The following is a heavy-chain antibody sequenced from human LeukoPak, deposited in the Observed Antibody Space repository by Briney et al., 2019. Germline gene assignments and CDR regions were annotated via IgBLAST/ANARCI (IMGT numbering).Heavy chain of an antibody. CDR2: IIPIFGTA. Sequence: SVKVSCKASGGTFSSYAISWVRQAPGQGLEWMGGIIPIFGTANYAQKFQGRVTITADESTSTAYMELSSLRSEDTAVYYCAILAGSSLSSGVYYYYYMDVWGKGTTVTISS. V-gene: IGHV1-69*13. D-gene: IGHD6-13*01. J-gene: IGHJ6*03. CDR3: AILAGSSLSSGVYYYYYMDV. CDR1: GGTFSSYA.